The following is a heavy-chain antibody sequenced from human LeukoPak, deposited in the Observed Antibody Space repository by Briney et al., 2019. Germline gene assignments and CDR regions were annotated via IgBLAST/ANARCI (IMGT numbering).Heavy chain of an antibody. Sequence: GGSLRLSCAVSGFTFSSYEMNWVRQAPGKGLEWISYISTSGSTIYYADSVKGRFTISRDNAKNSLYLQMNSLRAEDTAVYYCARNTYYYDSSVHYHYYFDYWGQGTLVTVSS. V-gene: IGHV3-48*03. CDR2: ISTSGSTI. J-gene: IGHJ4*02. D-gene: IGHD3-22*01. CDR1: GFTFSSYE. CDR3: ARNTYYYDSSVHYHYYFDY.